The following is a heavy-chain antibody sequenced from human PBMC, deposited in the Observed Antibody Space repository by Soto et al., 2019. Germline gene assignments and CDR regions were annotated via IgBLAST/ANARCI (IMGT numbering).Heavy chain of an antibody. CDR3: ARDPPPPDY. V-gene: IGHV1-18*01. J-gene: IGHJ4*02. CDR1: GYTFASYA. CDR2: ISAYNGNT. Sequence: QVQLVQSGDEVKKPGASVKVSCKASGYTFASYAISWMRQAPGQGLERMGWISAYNGNTNYAQKLQGRVTMTTDTSTSTSYTELRSLRSDDTAVYYCARDPPPPDYWRQGTLVTVSS.